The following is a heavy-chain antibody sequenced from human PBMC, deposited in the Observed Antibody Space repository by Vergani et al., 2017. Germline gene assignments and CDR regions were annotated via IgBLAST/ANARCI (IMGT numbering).Heavy chain of an antibody. CDR1: GGSISSSSYY. Sequence: QLQLQESGPGLVKPSETLSLTCTVSGGSISSSSYYWGWIRQPPGKGLEWIGSIYYSGSTYYNPSLKSRVTISVDTSKNQFSLKLSSVTAADTAVYYCARDQGFGELLYDYWGQGTLVTVSS. D-gene: IGHD3-10*01. CDR3: ARDQGFGELLYDY. V-gene: IGHV4-39*07. CDR2: IYYSGST. J-gene: IGHJ4*02.